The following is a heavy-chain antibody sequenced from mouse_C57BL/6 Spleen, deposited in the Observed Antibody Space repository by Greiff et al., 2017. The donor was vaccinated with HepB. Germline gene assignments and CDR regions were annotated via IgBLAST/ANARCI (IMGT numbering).Heavy chain of an antibody. V-gene: IGHV5-16*01. CDR1: GFTFSDYY. CDR3: AREGGTRYFDV. D-gene: IGHD4-1*01. CDR2: INYDGSST. Sequence: EVNVVESEGGLVQPGSSMKLSCTASGFTFSDYYMAWVRQVPEKGLEWVANINYDGSSTYYLDSLKSRFIISRDNAKNILYLQMSSLKSEDTAMYYCAREGGTRYFDVWGTGTTVTVSS. J-gene: IGHJ1*03.